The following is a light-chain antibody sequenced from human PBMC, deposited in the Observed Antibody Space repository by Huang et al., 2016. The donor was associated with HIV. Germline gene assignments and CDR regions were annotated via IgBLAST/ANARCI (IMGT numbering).Light chain of an antibody. J-gene: IGKJ1*01. CDR1: RSVSSN. CDR2: GAF. CDR3: QQYNNWPWT. V-gene: IGKV3-15*01. Sequence: IVMTQSPAPLSMSPGERGTLSCRASRSVSSNLAWYQQRPGPAPRLLIYGAFIRATGIPARFSGSGSGTDFTLTITSLQSEDFAVYYCQQYNNWPWTFGQGTKVEIK.